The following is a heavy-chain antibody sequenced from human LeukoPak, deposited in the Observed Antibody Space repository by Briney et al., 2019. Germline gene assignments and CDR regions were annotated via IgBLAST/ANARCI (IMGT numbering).Heavy chain of an antibody. D-gene: IGHD2-15*01. CDR2: ISAYNGNT. J-gene: IGHJ6*02. V-gene: IGHV1-18*01. Sequence: VASVKVSRKASGYTFTSYGISWVRQAPGQGLEWMGWISAYNGNTNYAQKLQGRVTMTTDTSTSTAYMELRSLRSDDTAVYYCARDGCGGSCSEVYYYYGMDVWGQGTTVTVSS. CDR1: GYTFTSYG. CDR3: ARDGCGGSCSEVYYYYGMDV.